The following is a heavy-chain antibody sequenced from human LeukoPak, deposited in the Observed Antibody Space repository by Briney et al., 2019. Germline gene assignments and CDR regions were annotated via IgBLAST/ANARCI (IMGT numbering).Heavy chain of an antibody. CDR3: AGRGQRYFRD. V-gene: IGHV4-59*08. CDR1: GASINSDF. Sequence: PSETLSHKSSLSGASINSDFWSWIRPPPGKGLEWIGYMYDGGSTDYNPSLKSRVSIFLHTSQNLFSLSLTSVTAADTAVYYCAGRGQRYFRDWGQGILVTVSS. CDR2: MYDGGST. J-gene: IGHJ1*01.